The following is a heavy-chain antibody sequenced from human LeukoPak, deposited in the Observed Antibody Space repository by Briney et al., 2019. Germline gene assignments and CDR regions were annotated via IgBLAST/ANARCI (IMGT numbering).Heavy chain of an antibody. CDR2: ISTSGGST. J-gene: IGHJ4*02. D-gene: IGHD2-2*01. V-gene: IGHV3-23*01. CDR1: GFTFRRYA. CDR3: AKDRGYCSNTSCYALHYFDY. Sequence: PGGALRLSCAASGFTFRRYAMSWVRPAPGKGLEWVSAISTSGGSTYYADSVKGRFTISRDNSKNTLDLQMISLRAEDTAVYYCAKDRGYCSNTSCYALHYFDYWGQGTLVTVSS.